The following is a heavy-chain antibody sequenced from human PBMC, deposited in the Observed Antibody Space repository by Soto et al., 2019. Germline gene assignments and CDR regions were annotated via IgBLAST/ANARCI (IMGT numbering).Heavy chain of an antibody. CDR3: ARHKGHGYVWPFDN. J-gene: IGHJ4*02. D-gene: IGHD5-12*01. Sequence: QLQLLESGPGLVKPSETLSLTCTVSGGSISSGTYYWGWIRQPPGKGLEWIGNIHYSGSTYYNPSLKSRVTISVDTSKNQFSLRLSSVTAADTAVYYCARHKGHGYVWPFDNWGQGTLVTVSS. V-gene: IGHV4-39*01. CDR2: IHYSGST. CDR1: GGSISSGTYY.